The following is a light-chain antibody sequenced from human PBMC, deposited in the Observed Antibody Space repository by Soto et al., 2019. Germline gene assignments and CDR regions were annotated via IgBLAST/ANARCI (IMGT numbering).Light chain of an antibody. J-gene: IGKJ4*01. CDR3: QHRSNWPPLT. CDR2: DAS. CDR1: QSVSYY. Sequence: EIVLTQSPATLSLSPGERAKLSCRASQSVSYYLAWYQQTPGQAPRLLIYDASNRATGIPARFSGSGSGTDFTLTISSLEPEDFAVYYCQHRSNWPPLTFGGGTKVEIK. V-gene: IGKV3-11*01.